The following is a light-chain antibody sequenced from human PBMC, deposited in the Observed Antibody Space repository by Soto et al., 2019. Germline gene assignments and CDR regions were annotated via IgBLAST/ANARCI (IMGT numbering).Light chain of an antibody. Sequence: DIQLTQSPSLLSASIGDRVTITCRASQGISSYLAWYQQTPGRAPKLLIYASSTLQSGVPSRFSGSGSGTEFTLTISSLQPDDFATYYCQQVNTFPVTFGQGTRLDI. CDR2: ASS. V-gene: IGKV1-9*01. CDR3: QQVNTFPVT. CDR1: QGISSY. J-gene: IGKJ5*01.